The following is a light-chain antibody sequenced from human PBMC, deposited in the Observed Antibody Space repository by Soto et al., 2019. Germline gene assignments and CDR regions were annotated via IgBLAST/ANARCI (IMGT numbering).Light chain of an antibody. CDR2: YGT. Sequence: QSVLTQPASVSGSPGQSITISCTRTSNDFGTYYFVSWYQQHPDKAPKLIIYYGTERPSGLSNRFSGSKSGNTASLTISGLQAEDEAHYYCCSYATYNMILGGGTKLTVL. CDR1: SNDFGTYYF. V-gene: IGLV2-23*01. J-gene: IGLJ2*01. CDR3: CSYATYNMI.